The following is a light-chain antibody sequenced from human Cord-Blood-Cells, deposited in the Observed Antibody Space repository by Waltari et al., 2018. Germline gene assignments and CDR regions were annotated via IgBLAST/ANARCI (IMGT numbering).Light chain of an antibody. V-gene: IGLV2-23*01. CDR3: CSYAGSSTWV. Sequence: QSALTQPASVSGSPGQSINISCTGTSSDVGSYKLVSWYQRHPGKATKLMSYEGSKRLLGGSTRCSGSKSGNTASLTIAGLKAEDEADYYCCSYAGSSTWVFGGGTKLTVL. CDR1: SSDVGSYKL. CDR2: EGS. J-gene: IGLJ3*02.